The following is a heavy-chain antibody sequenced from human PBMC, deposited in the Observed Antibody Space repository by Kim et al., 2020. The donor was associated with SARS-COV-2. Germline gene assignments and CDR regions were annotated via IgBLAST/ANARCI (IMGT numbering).Heavy chain of an antibody. CDR3: ALKSLIGYYFDY. CDR1: GFTFSSYA. CDR2: ISGSGGST. D-gene: IGHD3-10*01. Sequence: GGSLRLSCAASGFTFSSYAMSWVRQAPGKGLEWVSAISGSGGSTYYADSVKGWFTISRDNSKNTLYLQMNSLRAEDTAVYYCALKSLIGYYFDYWGQGTLVTVSS. J-gene: IGHJ4*02. V-gene: IGHV3-23*01.